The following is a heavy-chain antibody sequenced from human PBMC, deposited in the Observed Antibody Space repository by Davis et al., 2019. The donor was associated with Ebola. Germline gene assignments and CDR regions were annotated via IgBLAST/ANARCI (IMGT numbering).Heavy chain of an antibody. CDR1: GGSFSGYY. J-gene: IGHJ6*02. Sequence: SETLSLTCAVYGGSFSGYYWSWIRQPPGKGLEWIGEINHSGSTNYNPSLKSRVTISVDKSKNQFSLKLSSVTAADTAVYYCARDSTYINWNSEGGGYGMDVWGQGTTVTVSS. CDR2: INHSGST. V-gene: IGHV4-34*01. D-gene: IGHD1-7*01. CDR3: ARDSTYINWNSEGGGYGMDV.